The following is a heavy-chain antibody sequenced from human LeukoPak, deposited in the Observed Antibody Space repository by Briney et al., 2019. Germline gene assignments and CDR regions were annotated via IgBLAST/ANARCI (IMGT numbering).Heavy chain of an antibody. J-gene: IGHJ4*02. Sequence: GGSLTLSCTVSGFSLSSYSMNWVRQAPGKGLECDAYIDYTGTIHYADSVRGRCAISRDNAKSSLFLQLNSPRAEVTAVYYCARDPHSLDYWGQGTLVTVSS. CDR3: ARDPHSLDY. V-gene: IGHV3-48*01. CDR1: GFSLSSYS. CDR2: IDYTGTI.